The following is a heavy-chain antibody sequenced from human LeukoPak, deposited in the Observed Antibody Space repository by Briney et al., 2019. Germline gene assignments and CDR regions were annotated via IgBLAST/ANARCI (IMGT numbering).Heavy chain of an antibody. D-gene: IGHD5/OR15-5a*01. Sequence: GGSLRLSCAASGFTFSSYGMHWVRQAPGKGREGVAVISYDGSNKYYADPVKGRFTISRDNSKNTLYLQMNSLRAEDTAVYYCAKDTMVYEYYFDYWGQRTLVTVSS. V-gene: IGHV3-30*18. CDR1: GFTFSSYG. CDR3: AKDTMVYEYYFDY. CDR2: ISYDGSNK. J-gene: IGHJ4*02.